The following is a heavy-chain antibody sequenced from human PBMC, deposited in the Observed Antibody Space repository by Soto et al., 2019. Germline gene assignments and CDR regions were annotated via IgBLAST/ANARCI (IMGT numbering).Heavy chain of an antibody. Sequence: EVQLVESGGGLVRPGGSLRLSCAASGFTFSYDWMHWVRQAPGKGLVWVSRIHSDGSSTTYADFVKGRFIISRDNARNTVDVQMNSVRVEDTAVYYCARGDRGAFDLWGQGTVVTVSS. D-gene: IGHD1-26*01. CDR2: IHSDGSST. V-gene: IGHV3-74*01. J-gene: IGHJ3*01. CDR1: GFTFSYDW. CDR3: ARGDRGAFDL.